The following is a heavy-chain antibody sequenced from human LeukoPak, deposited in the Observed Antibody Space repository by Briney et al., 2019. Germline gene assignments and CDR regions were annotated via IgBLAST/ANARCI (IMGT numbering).Heavy chain of an antibody. CDR2: IYYSGST. CDR3: AREGLNAFDI. Sequence: PSETLSLTCTVSGGSISSYYWSWIRQPPGKGLEWIGYIYYSGSTNYNPSLKSRVTISVDTSKNQFSLKLSSVTAADTAVYYCAREGLNAFDIWRQGTMVTVSS. CDR1: GGSISSYY. D-gene: IGHD3-22*01. V-gene: IGHV4-59*01. J-gene: IGHJ3*02.